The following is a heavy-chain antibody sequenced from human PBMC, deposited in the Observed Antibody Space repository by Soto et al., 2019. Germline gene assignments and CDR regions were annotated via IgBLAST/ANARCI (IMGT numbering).Heavy chain of an antibody. Sequence: QVQLVESEGCVVQPGRSLRLSCAASGFIFSTYGIHWVRQAPGKGLEWVAVISYDGSGKYYADSVKGRFTIYRDNSKNTLNLQMSSLRVEDTAIYYCAKDGRPYTLNFDNWFDPWGQGTLVTVSS. J-gene: IGHJ5*02. CDR1: GFIFSTYG. V-gene: IGHV3-30*18. D-gene: IGHD3-16*01. CDR2: ISYDGSGK. CDR3: AKDGRPYTLNFDNWFDP.